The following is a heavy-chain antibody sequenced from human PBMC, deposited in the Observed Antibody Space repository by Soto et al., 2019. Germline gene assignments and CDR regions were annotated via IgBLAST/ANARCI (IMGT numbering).Heavy chain of an antibody. J-gene: IGHJ2*01. D-gene: IGHD3-22*01. V-gene: IGHV1-69*06. CDR3: ASTMYHSSAYYYWYLGL. Sequence: QVELVQSGAEVKKPGSSVKVSCQASEDTFRNYAISWVRQAPGQGLEWMGGIIPIFGTANYAQKFQGRVTITADTSANTVYLELSSLRSEDTAVYYWASTMYHSSAYYYWYLGLWGRGTLVTVSS. CDR1: EDTFRNYA. CDR2: IIPIFGTA.